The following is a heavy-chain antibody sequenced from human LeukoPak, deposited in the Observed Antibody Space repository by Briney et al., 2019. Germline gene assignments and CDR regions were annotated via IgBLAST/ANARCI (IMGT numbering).Heavy chain of an antibody. CDR3: AKDHPYYYDRSGAVDP. CDR2: ISDDGRNE. CDR1: GFTFSSYG. V-gene: IGHV3-30*18. J-gene: IGHJ5*02. D-gene: IGHD3-22*01. Sequence: PGPSLRLSCAASGFTFSSYGMHWVRQPPGKGMEWVAGISDDGRNEYYADSVKGRSIISRDNTKNTLHLQMNSLRAEDTAVYYCAKDHPYYYDRSGAVDPWGEGTLVTVSS.